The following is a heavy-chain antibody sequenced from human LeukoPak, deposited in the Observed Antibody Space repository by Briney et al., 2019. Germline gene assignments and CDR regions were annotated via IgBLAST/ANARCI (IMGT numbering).Heavy chain of an antibody. Sequence: ASVEVSCKASGYTFTTYDINWVRQATGQGLEWMGWMNPNSGNTGYAQKFQGRVTMTRNTSISTAYVELRSLRSEDTAVYYCARGPNKSDGGNSGSAWFDPWGQGTLVTVSS. CDR3: ARGPNKSDGGNSGSAWFDP. J-gene: IGHJ5*02. CDR2: MNPNSGNT. CDR1: GYTFTTYD. V-gene: IGHV1-8*01. D-gene: IGHD4-23*01.